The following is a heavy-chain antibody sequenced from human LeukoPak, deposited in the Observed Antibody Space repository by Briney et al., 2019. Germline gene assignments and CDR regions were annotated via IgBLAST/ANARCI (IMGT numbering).Heavy chain of an antibody. CDR2: IYYSGST. CDR3: ARAPYYDYVWGSYRPPPPWFDP. CDR1: GGTISSGGYY. J-gene: IGHJ5*02. Sequence: PSETLSLTCTVSGGTISSGGYYWSWIRQHPGKGLEWIGYIYYSGSTYYNPSLKSRVTISVDTSKNQFSLKLSSVTAADTAVYYCARAPYYDYVWGSYRPPPPWFDPWGQGTLVTVSS. V-gene: IGHV4-31*03. D-gene: IGHD3-16*02.